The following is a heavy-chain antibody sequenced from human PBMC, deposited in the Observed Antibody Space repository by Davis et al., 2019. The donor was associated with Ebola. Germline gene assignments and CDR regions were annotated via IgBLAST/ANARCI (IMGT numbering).Heavy chain of an antibody. CDR2: TYYTSKWHN. J-gene: IGHJ4*02. D-gene: IGHD5-12*01. Sequence: HSQTLSLTCAISGDSVFGKNGAWNWIRQSPSRGLEWLGRTYYTSKWHNDYGESVKSRITVNPDTSKNQFSLQLDSVTPEDTAVYYSARGWLRSGLDYWGQGILVTVSS. V-gene: IGHV6-1*01. CDR3: ARGWLRSGLDY. CDR1: GDSVFGKNGA.